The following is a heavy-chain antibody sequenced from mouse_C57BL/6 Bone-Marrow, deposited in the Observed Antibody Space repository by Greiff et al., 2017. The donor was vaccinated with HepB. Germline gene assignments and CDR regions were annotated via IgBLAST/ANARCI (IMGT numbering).Heavy chain of an antibody. J-gene: IGHJ1*03. Sequence: DVKLVESEGGLVQPGSSMKLSCTASGFTFSDYYMAWVRQVPEKGLEWVANINYDGSSTYYLDSLKSRFIISRDNAKNILYLQMSSLKSEDTATYYCAREAYYSNLWYFDVWGTGTTVTVSS. CDR1: GFTFSDYY. D-gene: IGHD2-5*01. V-gene: IGHV5-16*01. CDR2: INYDGSST. CDR3: AREAYYSNLWYFDV.